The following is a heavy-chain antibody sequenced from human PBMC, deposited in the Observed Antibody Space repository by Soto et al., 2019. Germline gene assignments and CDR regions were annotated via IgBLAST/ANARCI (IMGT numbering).Heavy chain of an antibody. CDR3: ARDRRLGAGVWFDP. Sequence: ASEKVSCKASGYPFRNYGINWLRQAPGQGLEWMGWISVYNGNTQYAQNLQGRVTVTTDTSTNTAYMELTSLRSDDTAVYYCARDRRLGAGVWFDPWGQGTPVTV. D-gene: IGHD6-13*01. J-gene: IGHJ5*02. CDR1: GYPFRNYG. CDR2: ISVYNGNT. V-gene: IGHV1-18*01.